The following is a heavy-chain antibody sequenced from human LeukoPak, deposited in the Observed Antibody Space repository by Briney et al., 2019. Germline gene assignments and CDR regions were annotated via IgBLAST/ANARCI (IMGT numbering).Heavy chain of an antibody. CDR2: ISSSSSYI. D-gene: IGHD2-21*02. Sequence: GGSLRLSCGASGFTFSSYSMNWVRQAPGKGPDWVSSISSSSSYIYYADSVKGRFTVSRDNAKNSLYLQMNSLRAEDTAVYYCAREEGTDCGGDCYSGYWGQGTLVTVSS. CDR3: AREEGTDCGGDCYSGY. CDR1: GFTFSSYS. J-gene: IGHJ4*02. V-gene: IGHV3-21*01.